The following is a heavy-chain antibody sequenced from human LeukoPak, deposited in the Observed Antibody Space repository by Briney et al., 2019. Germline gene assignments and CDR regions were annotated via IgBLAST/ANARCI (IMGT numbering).Heavy chain of an antibody. V-gene: IGHV4-34*01. CDR3: ARGVPRSPYYDSSGYYYRY. CDR2: INHSGST. Sequence: SETLSLTCTVSGGSISTYYWSWIRQPPGKGLEWIGEINHSGSTNYNPSLKSRVTISVDTSKNQFSLKLSSVTAADTAVYYCARGVPRSPYYDSSGYYYRYWGQGTLVTVSS. D-gene: IGHD3-22*01. CDR1: GGSISTYY. J-gene: IGHJ4*02.